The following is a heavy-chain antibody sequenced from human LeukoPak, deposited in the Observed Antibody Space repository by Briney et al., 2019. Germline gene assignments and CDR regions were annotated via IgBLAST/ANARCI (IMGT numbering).Heavy chain of an antibody. CDR2: VDYSGGDT. J-gene: IGHJ4*02. V-gene: IGHV3-23*01. CDR1: GFTLSSYE. Sequence: GGSLRLSCIASGFTLSSYEMSWIRQAPGKGLEWVSSVDYSGGDTHYADSVMGRFTISRDNSKNTLYLQLNSLRAEDTAVYYCAKGYYYDSSGYRYFDYWGQGTLVTVSS. D-gene: IGHD3-22*01. CDR3: AKGYYYDSSGYRYFDY.